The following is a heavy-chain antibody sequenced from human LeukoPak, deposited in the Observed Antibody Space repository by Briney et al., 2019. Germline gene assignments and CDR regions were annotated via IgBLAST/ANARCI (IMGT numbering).Heavy chain of an antibody. J-gene: IGHJ4*02. CDR2: INPSGGST. Sequence: ASVKVSCKASGYTFTSYYMHWVRQAPGQGLEWMGIINPSGGSTSYAQKFQGRVTITRNTSISTAYMELSSLRSEDTAVYYCARGRMNDYVWGSYRLEGDYWGQGTLVTVSS. V-gene: IGHV1-46*01. CDR1: GYTFTSYY. D-gene: IGHD3-16*02. CDR3: ARGRMNDYVWGSYRLEGDY.